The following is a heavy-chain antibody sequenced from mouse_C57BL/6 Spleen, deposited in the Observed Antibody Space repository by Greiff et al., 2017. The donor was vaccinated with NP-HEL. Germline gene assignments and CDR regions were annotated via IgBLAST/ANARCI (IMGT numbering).Heavy chain of an antibody. CDR2: HYPGSGST. D-gene: IGHD2-2*01. V-gene: IGHV1-55*01. Sequence: QVQLQQPGAELVKPGASVKMSCKASGYTFTSYWITWVKQRPGQGREWIGDHYPGSGSTNYNVKFKSKATLTVDTPSSTAYMQLSSLTSEDSAVYYCARGEGYDVEDYWGQGTTLTVSS. J-gene: IGHJ2*01. CDR3: ARGEGYDVEDY. CDR1: GYTFTSYW.